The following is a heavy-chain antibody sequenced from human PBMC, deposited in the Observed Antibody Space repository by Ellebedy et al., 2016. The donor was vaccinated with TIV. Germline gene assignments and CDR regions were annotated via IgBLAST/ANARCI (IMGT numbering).Heavy chain of an antibody. J-gene: IGHJ4*02. CDR2: ITTGGATT. CDR3: ASEGPY. CDR1: GFTFSTYA. V-gene: IGHV3-23*01. Sequence: GESLKISCAASGFTFSTYAMSWVHQAPGKGLDWVSGITTGGATTYYVDSVKGRFTTSRDNSKTTLYLQMTSLRVEDTAIYYCASEGPYWGQGTLVTVYS.